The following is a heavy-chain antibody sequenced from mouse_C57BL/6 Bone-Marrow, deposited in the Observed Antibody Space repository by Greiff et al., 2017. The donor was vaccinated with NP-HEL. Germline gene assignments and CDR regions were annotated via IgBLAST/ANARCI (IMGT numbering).Heavy chain of an antibody. V-gene: IGHV1-82*01. CDR2: IYPGDGDT. CDR1: GYAFSSSW. D-gene: IGHD2-4*01. Sequence: VQGVESGPELVKPGASVKISCKASGYAFSSSWMNWVKQRPGKGLEWIGRIYPGDGDTNYNGKFKGKATLTADKSSSTAYMQLSSLTSEDSAVYFCARYDYVPYYAMDYWGQGTSVTVSS. CDR3: ARYDYVPYYAMDY. J-gene: IGHJ4*01.